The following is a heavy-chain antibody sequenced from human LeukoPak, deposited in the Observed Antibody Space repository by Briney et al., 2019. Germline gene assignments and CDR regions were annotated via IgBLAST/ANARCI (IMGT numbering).Heavy chain of an antibody. Sequence: ASVKVSCKASGYTFTSYDINWVRQATGQGLEWMGWMNPNSGNTGYAQKFQGRVTMTRNTSISTAYMELSSLRSEDTAVYYCARSPSDYYDSDDAFDIWGQGTMVTVSS. CDR1: GYTFTSYD. J-gene: IGHJ3*02. D-gene: IGHD3-22*01. CDR3: ARSPSDYYDSDDAFDI. V-gene: IGHV1-8*01. CDR2: MNPNSGNT.